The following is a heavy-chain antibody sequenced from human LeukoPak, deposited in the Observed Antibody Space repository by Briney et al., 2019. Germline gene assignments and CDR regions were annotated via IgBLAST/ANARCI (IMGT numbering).Heavy chain of an antibody. J-gene: IGHJ4*02. Sequence: ASVKVSCKTSGNTFASYSISWLRQAPGQGLEWMGWISGYNGSAKYAQSLQGRVTLTRDTSTSTAYMELRSLKSDDTAVYFCARDAGGASSGWYLFDSWGQGTLVTVSS. CDR2: ISGYNGSA. CDR1: GNTFASYS. D-gene: IGHD6-19*01. CDR3: ARDAGGASSGWYLFDS. V-gene: IGHV1-18*01.